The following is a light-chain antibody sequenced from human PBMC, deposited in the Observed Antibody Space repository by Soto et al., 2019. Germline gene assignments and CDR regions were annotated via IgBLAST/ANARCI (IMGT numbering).Light chain of an antibody. Sequence: DIQMTQSPSTLSASVVDRVTITCRASQSISTWLAWYQQKPGKAPNLLIYDASSLKSGVPSRFSGGGSGTEFTLTISSLQPDDFATYYCQQYNTYRTFGQGTKVEIK. J-gene: IGKJ1*01. CDR3: QQYNTYRT. V-gene: IGKV1-5*01. CDR1: QSISTW. CDR2: DAS.